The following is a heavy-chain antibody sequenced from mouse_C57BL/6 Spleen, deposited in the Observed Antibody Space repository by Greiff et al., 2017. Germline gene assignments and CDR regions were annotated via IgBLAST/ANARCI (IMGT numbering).Heavy chain of an antibody. CDR1: GFTFSDYY. J-gene: IGHJ4*01. CDR3: ARDHKRYAMDY. V-gene: IGHV5-16*01. Sequence: EVMLVESEGGLVQPGSSMKLSCTASGFTFSDYYMAWVRQVPEKGLEWVANINYDGSSTYYLDSLKSRFIISRDNAKNILYLQMSSLKSEDTATYYCARDHKRYAMDYWGQGTSVTVSS. CDR2: INYDGSST.